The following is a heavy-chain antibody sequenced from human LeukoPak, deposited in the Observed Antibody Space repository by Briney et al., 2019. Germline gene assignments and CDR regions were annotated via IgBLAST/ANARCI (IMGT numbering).Heavy chain of an antibody. Sequence: GSLRLSFAASGFTFSSHAMHWVRRAPGKGVEWVAVISYDGSNKYYADSVKGRYTISRDNSKNTLYLQMNSLRAEDTAVYYCAREASVAGTSAFDYWGQGTLVTVSS. V-gene: IGHV3-30*04. CDR1: GFTFSSHA. CDR3: AREASVAGTSAFDY. J-gene: IGHJ4*02. D-gene: IGHD6-19*01. CDR2: ISYDGSNK.